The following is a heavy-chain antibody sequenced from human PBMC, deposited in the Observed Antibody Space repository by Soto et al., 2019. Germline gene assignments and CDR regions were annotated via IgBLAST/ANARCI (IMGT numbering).Heavy chain of an antibody. CDR1: GASIRSHSYY. CDR2: IYYSGTT. CDR3: VVPPNRPMAVDD. V-gene: IGHV4-39*01. D-gene: IGHD6-13*01. J-gene: IGHJ4*02. Sequence: QLQESGPGLVKPSETLSLTCTVSGASIRSHSYYWGWIRQSPGMGLEWIGSIYYSGTTHYNLSLMSRVTLSVDTSKMQFSLNLTSVTASDSAIYYCVVPPNRPMAVDDWGQGTLVTVSS.